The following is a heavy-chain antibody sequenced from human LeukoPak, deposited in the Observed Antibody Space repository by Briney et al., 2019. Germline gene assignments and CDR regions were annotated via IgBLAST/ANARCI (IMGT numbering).Heavy chain of an antibody. Sequence: SVKVSCKASGGTFSSYAISWVRQAPGQGLEWMGGIIPIFGTANYAQKFQGRVTITTDESTSTAYMELSSLGSEDTAVYYCARGQYQLGWVPYNWFDPWGQGTLVTVSS. D-gene: IGHD2-2*01. CDR3: ARGQYQLGWVPYNWFDP. V-gene: IGHV1-69*05. CDR1: GGTFSSYA. CDR2: IIPIFGTA. J-gene: IGHJ5*02.